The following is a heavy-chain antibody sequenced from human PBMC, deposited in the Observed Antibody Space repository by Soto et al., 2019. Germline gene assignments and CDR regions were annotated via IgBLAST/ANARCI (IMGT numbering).Heavy chain of an antibody. D-gene: IGHD3-10*01. Sequence: QVQLQESGPGLVKPSQTLSLTCTVSGGSISSGGYYWSWIRQHPGKGLEWIGYIYYSGSTYYNPALKGRVTISVDTSKTQFSLKLSSVTAADTAVYYCARELRIGEDYYGMDVWGQGTTVTVSS. CDR3: ARELRIGEDYYGMDV. J-gene: IGHJ6*02. CDR2: IYYSGST. CDR1: GGSISSGGYY. V-gene: IGHV4-31*03.